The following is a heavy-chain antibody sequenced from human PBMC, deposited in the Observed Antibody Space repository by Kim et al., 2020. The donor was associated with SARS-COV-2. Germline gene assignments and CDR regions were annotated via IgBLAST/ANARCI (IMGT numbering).Heavy chain of an antibody. Sequence: GGSLRLSCSASGFTFSSYAMHWVRQAPGKGLEYVSAISSNGGSTYYADSVKGRFTISRDNSKNTLYLQMSSLRAEDTAVYYCVKDAYSSSWDMGWYYYYGMDVWGQGTTVTVSS. V-gene: IGHV3-64D*06. D-gene: IGHD6-13*01. CDR1: GFTFSSYA. J-gene: IGHJ6*02. CDR3: VKDAYSSSWDMGWYYYYGMDV. CDR2: ISSNGGST.